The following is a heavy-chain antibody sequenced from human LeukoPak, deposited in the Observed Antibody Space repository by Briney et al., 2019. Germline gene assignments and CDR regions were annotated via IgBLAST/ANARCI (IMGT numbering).Heavy chain of an antibody. CDR1: GFXVSRNY. CDR2: IYSGGDT. Sequence: PGGSLRLSCAASGFXVSRNYMSWVRQAPGKGLEWLSVIYSGGDTYYADSVKGRFTISRDISKNTLYLQINSLRAEDTAFYYCARSPPASPFDYWGQGTLVTVSS. V-gene: IGHV3-53*01. CDR3: ARSPPASPFDY. D-gene: IGHD2-2*01. J-gene: IGHJ4*02.